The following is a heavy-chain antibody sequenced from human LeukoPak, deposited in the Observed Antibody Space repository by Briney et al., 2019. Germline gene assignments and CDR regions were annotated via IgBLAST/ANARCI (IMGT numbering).Heavy chain of an antibody. CDR1: GFTFSSYA. Sequence: GGSLRLSCAASGFTFSSYATHWVRQAPGKGLEWVAVISYDGSNKYYADSVKGRFTISRDNSKNTLYLQMNSLRAEDTAVYYCARDKIGTMIVVVMYYFDYWGQGTLVTVSS. V-gene: IGHV3-30-3*01. CDR3: ARDKIGTMIVVVMYYFDY. J-gene: IGHJ4*02. CDR2: ISYDGSNK. D-gene: IGHD3-22*01.